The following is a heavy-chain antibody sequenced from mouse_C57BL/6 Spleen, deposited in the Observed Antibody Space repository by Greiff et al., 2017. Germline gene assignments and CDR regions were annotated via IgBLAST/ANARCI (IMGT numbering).Heavy chain of an antibody. CDR1: GFSLTSYG. Sequence: VQLKESGPGLVQPSQSLSITCTVSGFSLTSYGVHWVRQAPGKGLEWVARIRSKSSNYATYYADSVKDRFTISRDDSQSMLYLQMNNLKTEDTAMYYCVRGKNFDYWGQGTTLTVSS. J-gene: IGHJ2*01. CDR2: IRSKSSNYAT. CDR3: VRGKNFDY. V-gene: IGHV10-3*01.